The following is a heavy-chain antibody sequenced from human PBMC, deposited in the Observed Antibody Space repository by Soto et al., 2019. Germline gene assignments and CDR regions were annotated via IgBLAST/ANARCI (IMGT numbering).Heavy chain of an antibody. D-gene: IGHD2-15*01. CDR3: ARTIVVVVAAGGWFDP. CDR1: GGTFSSYA. J-gene: IGHJ5*02. CDR2: IIPIFGTA. Sequence: SVKVSCKASGGTFSSYAISWVRQAPGQGLEWMGGIIPIFGTANYAQKFQGRVTITADESTSTAYMELSSLRSEDTAVYYCARTIVVVVAAGGWFDPWGQGTLVTVSS. V-gene: IGHV1-69*13.